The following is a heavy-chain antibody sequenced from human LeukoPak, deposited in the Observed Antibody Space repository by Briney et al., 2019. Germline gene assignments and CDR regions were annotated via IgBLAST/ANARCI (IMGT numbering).Heavy chain of an antibody. Sequence: ASVKVSCKASGYTFTSYAMHWVRQAPGQRLEWMGWINAGNGNTKYSQKFQGRVTITRDTSASTAYMELSSLRSEDTAVYYCARDSGGGDSYGYYYWGQGTLVTVSS. V-gene: IGHV1-3*01. D-gene: IGHD5-18*01. CDR2: INAGNGNT. J-gene: IGHJ4*02. CDR3: ARDSGGGDSYGYYY. CDR1: GYTFTSYA.